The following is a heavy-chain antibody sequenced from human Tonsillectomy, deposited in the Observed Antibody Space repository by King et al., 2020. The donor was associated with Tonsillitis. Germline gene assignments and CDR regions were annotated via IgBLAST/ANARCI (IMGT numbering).Heavy chain of an antibody. CDR3: AKAGGIDYYYYGMDV. CDR1: GVTFSMYG. Sequence: QLVQSGGGLVQPGGSLRLSCAASGVTFSMYGMTWVRQAPGKGLEWVSSISESGNTTYYADSVKGRFTVSRDNSKNTLYLQMNSLRADDTALYFCAKAGGIDYYYYGMDVWGQGTTVTVSS. V-gene: IGHV3-23*04. CDR2: ISESGNTT. J-gene: IGHJ6*02. D-gene: IGHD1-1*01.